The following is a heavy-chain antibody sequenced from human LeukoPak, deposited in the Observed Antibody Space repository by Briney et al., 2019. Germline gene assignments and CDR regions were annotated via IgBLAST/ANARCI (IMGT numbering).Heavy chain of an antibody. CDR2: ISAYNGNT. D-gene: IGHD2-2*01. Sequence: ASVKVSCKASGYTFTSYGISWVRQAPGQGLEWMGWISAYNGNTNYAQKLQGRVTMTTDTSTSTAYMELRSLRSDDTAVYYCASWVVPAASYYYYMDVWGKGTTVTVSS. CDR1: GYTFTSYG. J-gene: IGHJ6*03. V-gene: IGHV1-18*01. CDR3: ASWVVPAASYYYYMDV.